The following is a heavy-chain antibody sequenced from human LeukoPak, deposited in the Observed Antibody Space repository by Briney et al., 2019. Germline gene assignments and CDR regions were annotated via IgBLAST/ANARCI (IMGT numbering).Heavy chain of an antibody. J-gene: IGHJ4*02. CDR3: ARGGYSGYEFDC. CDR2: IYPGDSDT. CDR1: GYSFSTYW. Sequence: PGASLKISCRASGYSFSTYWIGWVRPMPGKVLEWMGVIYPGDSDTRYSPSFPGQVTMSADKSISTAYLQWSSLKASDTAMYYCARGGYSGYEFDCWGQGTLVTVSS. D-gene: IGHD5-12*01. V-gene: IGHV5-51*01.